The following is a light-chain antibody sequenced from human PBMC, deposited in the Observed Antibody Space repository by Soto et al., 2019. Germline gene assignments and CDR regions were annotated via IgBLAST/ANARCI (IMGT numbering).Light chain of an antibody. CDR2: AAS. V-gene: IGKV1-39*01. CDR3: QQSYSTPN. J-gene: IGKJ2*01. Sequence: DIQMTQSPSSLSASVGDRVTITCRASQSISSYLNWYQQKPGKAPKLLIYAASSLQSGVPSRFSGSGSGTDFTLTISSLQPEDFATYSCQQSYSTPNFGQGTKLEIK. CDR1: QSISSY.